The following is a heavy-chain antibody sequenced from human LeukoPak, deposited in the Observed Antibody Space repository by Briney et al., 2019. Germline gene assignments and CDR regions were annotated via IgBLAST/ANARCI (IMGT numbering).Heavy chain of an antibody. CDR2: IIPIFGTA. Sequence: GASVKVSCKASGGSFTSYGISWVRQAPGQGLEWMGGIIPIFGTANYAQKFQGRVTITTDESTSTAYMELSSLRSEDTAVYYCASPYCSSTSCYYDAFDIWGQGTMVTVSS. D-gene: IGHD2-2*01. J-gene: IGHJ3*02. V-gene: IGHV1-69*05. CDR3: ASPYCSSTSCYYDAFDI. CDR1: GGSFTSYG.